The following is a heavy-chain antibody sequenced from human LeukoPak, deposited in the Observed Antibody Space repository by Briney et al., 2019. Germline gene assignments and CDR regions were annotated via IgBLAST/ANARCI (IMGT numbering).Heavy chain of an antibody. CDR2: ISAYNGNT. Sequence: ASVKVSCTASGYTFTSYGISWVRQAPGQGLEWMGWISAYNGNTNYAQKLQGRVTMTTDTSTSTAYMELRSLRSDDTAVYYCARADFPSYSGSYPYFDYWGQGTLVTVSS. CDR1: GYTFTSYG. J-gene: IGHJ4*02. D-gene: IGHD1-26*01. CDR3: ARADFPSYSGSYPYFDY. V-gene: IGHV1-18*01.